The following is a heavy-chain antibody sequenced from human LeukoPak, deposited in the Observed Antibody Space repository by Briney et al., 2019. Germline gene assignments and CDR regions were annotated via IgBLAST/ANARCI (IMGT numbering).Heavy chain of an antibody. D-gene: IGHD2-15*01. V-gene: IGHV3-23*01. J-gene: IGHJ4*02. CDR2: ISGSGGST. CDR3: AKDVTIAVSTLY. CDR1: GFTFSSYA. Sequence: PGRSLRLSCAASGFTFSSYAMPWVRQAPGKGLEWVSAISGSGGSTYYADSVKGRFTISRDNSKNTLYLQMNSLRAEDTAVYYCAKDVTIAVSTLYWGQGTLVTVSS.